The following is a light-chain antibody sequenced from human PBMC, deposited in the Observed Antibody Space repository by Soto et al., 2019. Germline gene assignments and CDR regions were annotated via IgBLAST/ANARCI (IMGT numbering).Light chain of an antibody. Sequence: QSALTQPPSASGSPGQSVTISCTGTSSDVGGYDYDSWYQQHPGKAPKLMIYEVTKRPSGVPDRFSGSKSGNTASRTVSGLPAEDEADYYCGSSGGSNIAYVFGTGTEVTVL. J-gene: IGLJ1*01. CDR1: SSDVGGYDY. V-gene: IGLV2-8*01. CDR3: GSSGGSNIAYV. CDR2: EVT.